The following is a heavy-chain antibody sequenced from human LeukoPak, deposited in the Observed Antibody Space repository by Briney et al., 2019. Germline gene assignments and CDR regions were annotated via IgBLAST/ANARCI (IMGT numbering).Heavy chain of an antibody. CDR1: GYTFTGYY. Sequence: ASVKVSCKASGYTFTGYYMHWVRQAPGQGLEWMGIINPSGGSTNYAQKLQGRVTMTRDTSTSTVYMELSSLRSEDTAVYYCARATRSVFGVPSHYWGQGTLVTVSS. D-gene: IGHD3-3*01. J-gene: IGHJ4*02. V-gene: IGHV1-46*01. CDR2: INPSGGST. CDR3: ARATRSVFGVPSHY.